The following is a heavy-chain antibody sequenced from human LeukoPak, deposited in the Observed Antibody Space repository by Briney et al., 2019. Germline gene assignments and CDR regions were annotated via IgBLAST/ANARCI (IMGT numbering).Heavy chain of an antibody. D-gene: IGHD2-2*01. J-gene: IGHJ5*02. Sequence: GGPLRLSCAASGFTFSSYSMNWVRQAPGKGLEWVSSISSSSSYIYYADSVKGRFTISRDNAKNSLYLQMNSLRAEDTAVYYCARDIVVVPAVSGWFDPWGQGTLVTVSS. CDR3: ARDIVVVPAVSGWFDP. V-gene: IGHV3-21*01. CDR1: GFTFSSYS. CDR2: ISSSSSYI.